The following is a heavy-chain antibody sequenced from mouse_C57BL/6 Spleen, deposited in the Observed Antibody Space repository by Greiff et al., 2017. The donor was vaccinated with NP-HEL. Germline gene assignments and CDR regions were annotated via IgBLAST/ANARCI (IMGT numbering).Heavy chain of an antibody. V-gene: IGHV3-6*01. D-gene: IGHD2-4*01. CDR3: ARGSDYGDFDY. CDR2: ISYDGSN. CDR1: GYSITSGYY. Sequence: ESGPGLVKPSQSLSLTCSVTGYSITSGYYWNWIRQFPGNKLEWMGYISYDGSNNYNPSLKNRISITRDTSKNQFFLKLNSVTTEDTATYYCARGSDYGDFDYWGQGTTLTVSS. J-gene: IGHJ2*01.